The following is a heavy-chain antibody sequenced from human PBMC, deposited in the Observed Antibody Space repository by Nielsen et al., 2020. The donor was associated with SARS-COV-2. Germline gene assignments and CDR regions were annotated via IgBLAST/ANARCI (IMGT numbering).Heavy chain of an antibody. CDR3: ATSDFTIIPLF. V-gene: IGHV1-24*01. CDR1: GYSLTEIS. D-gene: IGHD3-3*01. Sequence: ALVKVSCKVSGYSLTEISMHWVRQAPGKGLEWMGSFDPEDGEIIYAQKFEGRVTMTEDTSTDTAYMELRSLRSEDTAVYYCATSDFTIIPLFWGQGTAVTVSS. CDR2: FDPEDGEI. J-gene: IGHJ6*02.